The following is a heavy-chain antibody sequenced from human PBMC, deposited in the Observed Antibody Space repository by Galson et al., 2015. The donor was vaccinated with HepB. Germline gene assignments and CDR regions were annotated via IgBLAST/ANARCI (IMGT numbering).Heavy chain of an antibody. V-gene: IGHV3-23*01. J-gene: IGHJ4*02. CDR3: AKLAVLRFLEWLANDFDC. CDR1: GFTFSSYA. CDR2: ISGSGAST. Sequence: SLRLSCAASGFTFSSYAMSWVRQAPGKGLEWVSAISGSGASTYYPESVKGRFTISRDNSKNTVFLQMNSLRAEDSAVYYCAKLAVLRFLEWLANDFDCWGQGTLVTVSS. D-gene: IGHD3-3*01.